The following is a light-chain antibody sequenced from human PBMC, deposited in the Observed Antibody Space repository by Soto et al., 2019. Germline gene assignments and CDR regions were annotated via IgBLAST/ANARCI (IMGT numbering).Light chain of an antibody. J-gene: IGKJ1*01. CDR2: DAS. CDR1: QRVSRN. Sequence: EIVMTQSPATLSVSPGERATLSCRASQRVSRNVAWYQQKPGQAPRLLIHDASTRATGISVRFSGSGSGTKFTLTISSLQSEDFAVYYCQQYNNWLWTFGQGTKVEIK. CDR3: QQYNNWLWT. V-gene: IGKV3-15*01.